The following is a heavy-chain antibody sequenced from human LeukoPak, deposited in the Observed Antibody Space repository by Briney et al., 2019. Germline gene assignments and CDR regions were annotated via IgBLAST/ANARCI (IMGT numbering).Heavy chain of an antibody. Sequence: SETLSLTCAVYGGSFSGYSWSWIRQPPGKGLEWIGEINHSGSTNYNPSLKSRVTISVDTSKNQFSLKLSSVTAADTAVYYCAREGLEWLLSYFDYWGQGTLVTVSS. V-gene: IGHV4-34*01. CDR1: GGSFSGYS. D-gene: IGHD3-3*01. CDR2: INHSGST. CDR3: AREGLEWLLSYFDY. J-gene: IGHJ4*02.